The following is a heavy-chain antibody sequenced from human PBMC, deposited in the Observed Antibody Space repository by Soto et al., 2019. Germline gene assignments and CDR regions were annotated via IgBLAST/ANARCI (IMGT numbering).Heavy chain of an antibody. J-gene: IGHJ5*02. Sequence: QVQLVQSGAEVKKPGASVKVSCKASGYTFTSYYMHWVRQAPGQGLEWMGIINPSGGSTSYAQKFQGGRTLTRDTSTSWVCMEVGGLRSEDTAVYSCATDRVDGRGGSCGRSVEATWGQGTLVTVSS. D-gene: IGHD2-15*01. CDR3: ATDRVDGRGGSCGRSVEAT. CDR2: INPSGGST. V-gene: IGHV1-46*01. CDR1: GYTFTSYY.